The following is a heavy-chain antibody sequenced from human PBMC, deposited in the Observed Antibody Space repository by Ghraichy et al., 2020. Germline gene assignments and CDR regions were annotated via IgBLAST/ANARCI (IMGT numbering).Heavy chain of an antibody. CDR1: GFTFSSYA. J-gene: IGHJ5*02. V-gene: IGHV3-23*01. Sequence: GGSLRLSCAASGFTFSSYAMSWVRQAPGKGLEWVSAISGSGGSTYYADSVKGRFTISRDNSKNTLYLQMNSLRAEDTAVYYCAKDQGVVAAGWDWFDPWGQGTLVTVSS. CDR3: AKDQGVVAAGWDWFDP. D-gene: IGHD2-15*01. CDR2: ISGSGGST.